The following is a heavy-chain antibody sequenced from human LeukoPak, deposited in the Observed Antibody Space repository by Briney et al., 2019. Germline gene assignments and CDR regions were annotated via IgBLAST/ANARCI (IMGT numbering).Heavy chain of an antibody. D-gene: IGHD6-6*01. CDR1: GFTFSSYA. J-gene: IGHJ3*02. CDR2: IKQDGSER. V-gene: IGHV3-7*01. CDR3: ARVASYAFDI. Sequence: PGGSLRLSCAASGFTFSSYAMHWVRQAPGKGLEWVANIKQDGSERYYVDSLKGQFTISRDNAKNSLYLQMNSLRAEDTAVYYCARVASYAFDIWGQGTMVTVSS.